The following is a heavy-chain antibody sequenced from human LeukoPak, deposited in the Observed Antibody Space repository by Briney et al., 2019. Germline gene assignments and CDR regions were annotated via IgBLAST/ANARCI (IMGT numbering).Heavy chain of an antibody. CDR3: AGGEVVPAAIP. J-gene: IGHJ4*02. CDR1: GGSVSSGSYY. D-gene: IGHD2-2*02. CDR2: IYYSGST. V-gene: IGHV4-61*01. Sequence: SETLSLTCTVSGGSVSSGSYYWSWIRQPPGKGLEWIGYIYYSGSTNYNPSLKSRVTISVDTSKNQFSLKLSSVTAADTAVYYCAGGEVVPAAIPWGQGTLVTVSS.